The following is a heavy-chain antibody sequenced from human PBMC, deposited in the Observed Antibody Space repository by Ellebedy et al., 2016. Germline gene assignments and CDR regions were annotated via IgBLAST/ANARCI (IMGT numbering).Heavy chain of an antibody. J-gene: IGHJ6*02. CDR2: ISSSSSTI. V-gene: IGHV3-48*02. D-gene: IGHD2-8*02. Sequence: GGSLRLXCAASEFTVSNNYMNWVRQAPGKGLEWVSYISSSSSTIYYADSVKGRFTISRDNAKNSLYLQMNSLRDEDTAVYYCARAPLLGLLNYYYGMDVWGQGTTVTVSS. CDR3: ARAPLLGLLNYYYGMDV. CDR1: EFTVSNNY.